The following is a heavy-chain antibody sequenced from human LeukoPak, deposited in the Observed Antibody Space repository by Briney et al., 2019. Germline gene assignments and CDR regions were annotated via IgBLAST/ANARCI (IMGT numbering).Heavy chain of an antibody. CDR1: GFTVSSNY. J-gene: IGHJ4*02. Sequence: GSLRLSCAASGFTVSSNYMSWVRQAPGKGLEWVSIIYSGGSTYYADSVKGRFTISRDNSKNTLYLQMNSLRAEDTAVYYCARVGDYYDSSGYYPYWGQGTLVTVSS. CDR2: IYSGGST. V-gene: IGHV3-66*01. CDR3: ARVGDYYDSSGYYPY. D-gene: IGHD3-22*01.